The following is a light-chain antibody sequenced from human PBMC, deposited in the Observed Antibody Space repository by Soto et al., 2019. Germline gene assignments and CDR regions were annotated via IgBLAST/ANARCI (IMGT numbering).Light chain of an antibody. CDR1: QSVSSSY. J-gene: IGKJ1*01. CDR2: GAS. CDR3: QQYGSSPT. V-gene: IGKV3-20*01. Sequence: IVLTQSPGTLSLSPGERATLSCRASQSVSSSYLAWYQQKPGQAPRLLIYGASSRATGIPDRFSGSGSVTDFALTISRLEPEDFAVYYCQQYGSSPTFGQGTKVESK.